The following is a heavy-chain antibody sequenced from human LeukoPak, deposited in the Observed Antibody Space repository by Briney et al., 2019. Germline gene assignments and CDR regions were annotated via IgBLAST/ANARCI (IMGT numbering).Heavy chain of an antibody. CDR1: VYTFTSYG. D-gene: IGHD3-22*01. CDR2: INAYNGNT. J-gene: IGHJ4*02. V-gene: IGHV1-18*01. CDR3: ARTYYYDSTQDY. Sequence: ASVKVSCMAPVYTFTSYGISWVRQAPGQGVECVGWINAYNGNTNYAQKLQGRVTMTTDTSTSTAYMERRSLRSDDTAVYYCARTYYYDSTQDYWGQGTLVTVSS.